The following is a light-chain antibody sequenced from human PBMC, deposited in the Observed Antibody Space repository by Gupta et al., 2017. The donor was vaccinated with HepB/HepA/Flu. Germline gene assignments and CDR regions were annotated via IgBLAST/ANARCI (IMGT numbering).Light chain of an antibody. V-gene: IGLV1-47*02. CDR1: SSNIGSNY. CDR2: CQN. CDR3: VESADSLRGVG. J-gene: IGLJ3*02. Sequence: QSVLSQPPSMSGTPGQRVTISCSGGSSNIGSNYVSWYQQFQGTDTRRLIVCQNQRPSGVPDRFSCYKSGNYASRQISGLRSGDEADDYWVESADSLRGVGFGGGTNMTVL.